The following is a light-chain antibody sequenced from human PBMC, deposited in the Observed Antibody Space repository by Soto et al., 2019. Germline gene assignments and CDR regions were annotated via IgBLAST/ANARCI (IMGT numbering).Light chain of an antibody. J-gene: IGKJ2*01. Sequence: DIQMTQSPSTLSASVGDRVTITCRASQSISSWLAWYQQKPGKAPKLLIYDASSLESGVPSRFSGSGSGTEFTRTISSLQPDDFATYYCQQYNSYSYTFGHGTKLEIK. CDR1: QSISSW. CDR2: DAS. V-gene: IGKV1-5*01. CDR3: QQYNSYSYT.